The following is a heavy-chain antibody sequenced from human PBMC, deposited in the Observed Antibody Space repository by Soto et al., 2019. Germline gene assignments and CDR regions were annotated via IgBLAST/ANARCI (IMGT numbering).Heavy chain of an antibody. CDR2: INHSGST. V-gene: IGHV4-39*07. CDR3: ATVVTVPNWGPAPVYY. J-gene: IGHJ4*02. CDR1: GGSISSSSYY. D-gene: IGHD2-21*02. Sequence: SETLSLTCTVSGGSISSSSYYWGWIRQPPGKGLEWIGEINHSGSTNYNPSLKSRVTISVDTSKNQFSLKLSSVTAADTAVYYCATVVTVPNWGPAPVYYWGQGTLVTVSS.